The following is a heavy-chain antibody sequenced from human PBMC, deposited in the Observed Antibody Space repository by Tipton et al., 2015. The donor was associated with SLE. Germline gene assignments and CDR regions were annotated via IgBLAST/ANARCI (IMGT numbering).Heavy chain of an antibody. CDR1: GDSIGSSSNY. J-gene: IGHJ4*02. Sequence: TLSLTCTVSGDSIGSSSNYWGWIRQPPGKGLVGIGSIYYSGSTYYKPSLKSRLTISVDTSKNQFSLELNSVTAADTAVFYCARQRFGNLAFDYWGQGILVTVSS. V-gene: IGHV4-39*07. D-gene: IGHD3-10*01. CDR3: ARQRFGNLAFDY. CDR2: IYYSGST.